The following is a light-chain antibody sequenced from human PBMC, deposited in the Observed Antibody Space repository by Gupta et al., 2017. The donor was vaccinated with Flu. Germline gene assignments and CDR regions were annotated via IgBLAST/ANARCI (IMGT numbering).Light chain of an antibody. CDR3: KKTLQTPIT. CDR2: LGC. V-gene: IGKV2-28*01. J-gene: IGKJ5*01. Sequence: VTPGEPAAISCRASQSRHYSNGYNALDWYLHRPGQCPQLLIDLGCERASGVSDRVSGSGAGIDFTLKISRGEAEDIGVYYCKKTLQTPITFGQGTRLEIK. CDR1: QSRHYSNGYNA.